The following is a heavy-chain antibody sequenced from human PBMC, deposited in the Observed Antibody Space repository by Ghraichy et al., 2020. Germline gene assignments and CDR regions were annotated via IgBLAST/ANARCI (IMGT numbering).Heavy chain of an antibody. D-gene: IGHD1-26*01. CDR2: INPNSGGT. CDR1: GYTFTGYY. J-gene: IGHJ6*02. CDR3: AMGPSGPNYYYYGMDV. V-gene: IGHV1-2*02. Sequence: ASVKVSCKASGYTFTGYYMHWVRQAPGQGLEWMGWINPNSGGTNYAQKFQGRVTMTRDTSISTAYMELSRLRSDDTAVYYCAMGPSGPNYYYYGMDVWGQGTTVTVSS.